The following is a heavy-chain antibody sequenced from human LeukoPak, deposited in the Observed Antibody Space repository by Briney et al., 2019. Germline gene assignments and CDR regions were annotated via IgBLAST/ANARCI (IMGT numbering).Heavy chain of an antibody. CDR2: IYHSGST. Sequence: PSETLSLTCAVSGGSISSSNWWSWVRQPPGKGLEWIGEIYHSGSTNYNPSLKSRVTISVDKSKNQFSLKLSSVTAADTAVHYCAKGIAAAGTVHDAFDIWGQGTMVTVSS. CDR3: AKGIAAAGTVHDAFDI. V-gene: IGHV4-4*02. D-gene: IGHD6-13*01. CDR1: GGSISSSNW. J-gene: IGHJ3*02.